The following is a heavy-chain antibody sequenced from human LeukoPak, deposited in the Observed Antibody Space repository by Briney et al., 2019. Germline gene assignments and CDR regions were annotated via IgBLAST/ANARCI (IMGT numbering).Heavy chain of an antibody. V-gene: IGHV3-23*01. CDR3: AKGIRFLAWLLADY. D-gene: IGHD3-3*01. Sequence: GGSLRLSCASSGFTFSSYAMSWVRQAPGKGLEWVSAISGSGGSTYYADSVKGRFTISRDNSKNTLYLQMNSLRAEDTAVYYCAKGIRFLAWLLADYWGHGTLVTVSS. CDR2: ISGSGGST. J-gene: IGHJ4*01. CDR1: GFTFSSYA.